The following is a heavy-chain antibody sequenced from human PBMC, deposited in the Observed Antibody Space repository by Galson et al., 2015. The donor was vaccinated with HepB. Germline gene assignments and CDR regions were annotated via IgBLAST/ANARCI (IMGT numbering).Heavy chain of an antibody. CDR3: TTGVGYSSSWYGWYFDL. CDR1: GFTFSNAW. V-gene: IGHV3-15*01. J-gene: IGHJ2*01. Sequence: SLRLSCAASGFTFSNAWMSWVRQAPGKGLEWVGRIKSKTDGGTTDYAAPVKGRFTISRDDSKNTLYLQMSSLKTEDTAVYYCTTGVGYSSSWYGWYFDLWGRGTLVNLAS. CDR2: IKSKTDGGTT. D-gene: IGHD6-13*01.